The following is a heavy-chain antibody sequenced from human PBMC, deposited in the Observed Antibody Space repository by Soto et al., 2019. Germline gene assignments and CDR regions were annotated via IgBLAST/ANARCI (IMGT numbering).Heavy chain of an antibody. V-gene: IGHV3-23*01. D-gene: IGHD4-4*01. CDR1: GFIFSSYA. J-gene: IGHJ6*03. Sequence: GGSLRLSCAASGFIFSSYAMSWVRQAPGKGLEWVSSVSNSGGSTYYAESVKGRFTISRDNSKNTVYLQMNSLRAEDTTVYYCAKTSTTPLYHYYYMDVWGKGTTVTVSS. CDR3: AKTSTTPLYHYYYMDV. CDR2: VSNSGGST.